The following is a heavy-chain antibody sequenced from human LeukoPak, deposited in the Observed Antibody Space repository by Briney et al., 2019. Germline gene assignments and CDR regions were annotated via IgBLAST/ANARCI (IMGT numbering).Heavy chain of an antibody. CDR1: GFTFSSYW. CDR3: ARPGRGTAY. V-gene: IGHV3-7*01. CDR2: IKQDGSEK. D-gene: IGHD3-16*01. Sequence: GGSLRLSCAASGFTFSSYWMSWVRQAPGKGLEWLANIKQDGSEKYYVDSAKGRFTISRDNAKNSLYLQMNSLRVEDMAVYYCARPGRGTAYWGQGTLVTVSS. J-gene: IGHJ4*02.